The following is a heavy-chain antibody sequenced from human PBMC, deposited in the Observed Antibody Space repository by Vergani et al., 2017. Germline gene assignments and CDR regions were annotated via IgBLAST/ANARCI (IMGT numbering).Heavy chain of an antibody. D-gene: IGHD5-18*01. CDR3: ASTPPAYSYGYGEYNWFDP. CDR2: IIPIFGTA. V-gene: IGHV1-69*12. CDR1: GGTFSSYA. J-gene: IGHJ5*02. Sequence: QVQLVQSGAEVKKPGSSVKVSCKASGGTFSSYAISWVRQAPGQGLEWMGGIIPIFGTANYAQKFQGRVTITAEESPSTAYMELSSLRSEDTAVYYCASTPPAYSYGYGEYNWFDPWGQGTLVTVSS.